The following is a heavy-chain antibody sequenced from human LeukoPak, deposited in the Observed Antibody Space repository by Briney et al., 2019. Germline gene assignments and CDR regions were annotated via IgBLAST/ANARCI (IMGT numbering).Heavy chain of an antibody. D-gene: IGHD3-10*01. CDR2: ISYDGSNK. Sequence: PGGSLRLSCAASGFTFSSYAMHWVRQAPGKGLEGVAVISYDGSNKYYADSVKVRFTISRDNSKNTLYLQMNSLRAEDTAVYYCARDPAHDYYGSGSLDYWGQGTLVTVSS. V-gene: IGHV3-30*04. CDR1: GFTFSSYA. J-gene: IGHJ4*02. CDR3: ARDPAHDYYGSGSLDY.